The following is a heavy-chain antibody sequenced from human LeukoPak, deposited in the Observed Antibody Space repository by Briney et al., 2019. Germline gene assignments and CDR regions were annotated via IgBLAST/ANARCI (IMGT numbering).Heavy chain of an antibody. CDR3: AKGYHGTYYFDH. V-gene: IGHV3-23*01. D-gene: IGHD1-1*01. CDR2: ISGSGGST. CDR1: GFAFDGYG. J-gene: IGHJ4*02. Sequence: GESLRLSCAASGFAFDGYGMNWVRQAPGKGLEWVSAISGSGGSTYYADSVKGRFTISRDNSKNTLYLQMNSLRAEDTAVYYCAKGYHGTYYFDHWGQGTLVTVSS.